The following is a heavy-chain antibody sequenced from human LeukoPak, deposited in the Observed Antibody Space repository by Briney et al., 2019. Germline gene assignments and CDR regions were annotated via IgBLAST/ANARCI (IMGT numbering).Heavy chain of an antibody. D-gene: IGHD3-10*01. J-gene: IGHJ4*02. CDR2: IFGNGDTT. CDR1: GFTFSSYA. CDR3: AKRNTMVRGGPCFDY. Sequence: GGSLRLSCAASGFTFSSYAMNWVRQAPGKGLEWVSIIFGNGDTTYYADSVKGRFTVSRDNSKDTLYLQMNDLRPDDTAIYYCAKRNTMVRGGPCFDYWGQGLLVTVSS. V-gene: IGHV3-23*01.